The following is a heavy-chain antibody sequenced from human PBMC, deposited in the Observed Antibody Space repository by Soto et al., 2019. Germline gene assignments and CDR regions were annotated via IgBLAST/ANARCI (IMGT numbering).Heavy chain of an antibody. CDR2: ISWNSGSI. CDR3: AKDIGRYCSGGSCYSEDYYYYYYVDV. CDR1: GFTFDDYA. V-gene: IGHV3-9*01. Sequence: EVQLVESGGGLVQPGRSLRLSCAASGFTFDDYAMHWVRQAPGKGLEWVSGISWNSGSIGYADSVKGRFTISRDNAKNSLYLQMNSLRAEDTALSYCAKDIGRYCSGGSCYSEDYYYYYYVDVWGKGTTVTVSS. D-gene: IGHD2-15*01. J-gene: IGHJ6*03.